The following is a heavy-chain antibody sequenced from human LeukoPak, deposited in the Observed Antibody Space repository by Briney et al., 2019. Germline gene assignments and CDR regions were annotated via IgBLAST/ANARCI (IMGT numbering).Heavy chain of an antibody. CDR2: IYHSGST. D-gene: IGHD3-22*01. CDR1: GGSISSGGYS. J-gene: IGHJ4*02. CDR3: ARARPYYDSSGYSQLYYFDY. Sequence: SQTLSLTCAVSGGSISSGGYSWSWIRQPPGKGLEWIGYIYHSGSTYYNPSLKSRVTISVDRSKNQFSLKLSSVTAADTAVYYCARARPYYDSSGYSQLYYFDYWGQGTLVTVSS. V-gene: IGHV4-30-2*01.